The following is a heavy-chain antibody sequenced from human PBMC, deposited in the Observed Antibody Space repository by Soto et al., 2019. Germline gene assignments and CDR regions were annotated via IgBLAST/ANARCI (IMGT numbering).Heavy chain of an antibody. CDR3: ARAYGSGYMDV. J-gene: IGHJ6*02. CDR2: IYYSGST. V-gene: IGHV4-31*03. CDR1: GVSISSGGYY. Sequence: SETLSLTCTVSGVSISSGGYYWSWIRQHPGKGLEWIGYIYYSGSTYYNPSLKSRVTISVDTSKNQFSLKLSSVTAADTAVYYCARAYGSGYMDVWGQGTTVTVSS. D-gene: IGHD3-10*01.